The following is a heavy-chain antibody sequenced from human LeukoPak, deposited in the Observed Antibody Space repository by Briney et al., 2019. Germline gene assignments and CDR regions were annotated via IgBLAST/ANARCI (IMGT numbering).Heavy chain of an antibody. V-gene: IGHV4-61*05. CDR2: IYYSGGT. CDR1: GGSISSSSYY. J-gene: IGHJ4*02. Sequence: PSETLSLTCTVSGGSISSSSYYWGWIRQPPGKGLEWIGYIYYSGGTSYNASLKSRVTISVDTSKSQFSLRLSSVTAADTAVYYCARVSQDYYDRSGYYYFDFWGLGTLVTVSS. D-gene: IGHD3-22*01. CDR3: ARVSQDYYDRSGYYYFDF.